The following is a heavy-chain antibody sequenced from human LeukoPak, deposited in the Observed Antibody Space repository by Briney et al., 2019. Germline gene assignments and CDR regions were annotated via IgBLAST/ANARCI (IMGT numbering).Heavy chain of an antibody. V-gene: IGHV4-39*01. J-gene: IGHJ4*02. CDR3: ARLGLGATTGTDY. D-gene: IGHD1-1*01. Sequence: SETLSLTCTVSGGSISSGSFYWGWIRQPPGKGPEWIGSIYYRGNTYYNPSLKSRVTLSVDTSSNQFSLNLNSVTAADTAVYYCARLGLGATTGTDYWGQGTLVTVSS. CDR1: GGSISSGSFY. CDR2: IYYRGNT.